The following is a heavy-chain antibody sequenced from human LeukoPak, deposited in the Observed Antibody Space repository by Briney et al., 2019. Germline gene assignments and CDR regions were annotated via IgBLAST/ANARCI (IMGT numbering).Heavy chain of an antibody. CDR3: ARVRYCSGGSCYASEYFQH. CDR2: INHSGST. J-gene: IGHJ1*01. CDR1: GGSFSGYY. Sequence: NPSETLSLTCAVYGGSFSGYYWSWIRQPPGKGLEWIGEINHSGSTNYNPSLKSRVTISVDTSKNQFSLKLSSATAADTAVYYCARVRYCSGGSCYASEYFQHWGQGTLVTVSS. D-gene: IGHD2-15*01. V-gene: IGHV4-34*01.